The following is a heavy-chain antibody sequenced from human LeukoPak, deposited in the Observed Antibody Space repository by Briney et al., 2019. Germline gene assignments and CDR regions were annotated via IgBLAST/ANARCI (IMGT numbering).Heavy chain of an antibody. J-gene: IGHJ4*02. CDR3: ARRQAGTSWRDY. V-gene: IGHV4-39*01. D-gene: IGHD6-13*01. Sequence: SETLSLTCTVSDGSISSSSYYWGWIRQPPGKGLEWIGNIYYSGSTYYNPSLKSRVTISVDTSKNQFSLKLSSVTAADTAVYYCARRQAGTSWRDYWGQGTLVTVSS. CDR1: DGSISSSSYY. CDR2: IYYSGST.